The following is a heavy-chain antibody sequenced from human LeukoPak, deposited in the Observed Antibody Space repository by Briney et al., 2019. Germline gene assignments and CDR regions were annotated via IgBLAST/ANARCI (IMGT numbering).Heavy chain of an antibody. D-gene: IGHD1-26*01. CDR1: GFTVSSNY. CDR2: ISGSGGST. CDR3: AARRGAQFWFDY. Sequence: GGSLRLSCAASGFTVSSNYMSWVRQAPGKGLEWVSAISGSGGSTYYADSVKGRFTISRDNSKNTLYLQMNSLRAEDTAVYYCAARRGAQFWFDYWGQGTLVTVSS. V-gene: IGHV3-23*01. J-gene: IGHJ4*02.